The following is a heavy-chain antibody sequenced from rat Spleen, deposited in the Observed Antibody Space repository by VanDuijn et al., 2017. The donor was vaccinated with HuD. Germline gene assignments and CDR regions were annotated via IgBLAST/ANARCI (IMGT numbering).Heavy chain of an antibody. D-gene: IGHD2-5*01. CDR1: GFTFSDYD. CDR2: IIADGTRT. CDR3: AETYGFAY. Sequence: EVQLVESGGGLVQPGRSLKLSCAASGFTFSDYDMAWVRQAPKKGMEWVATIIADGTRTYYRDSVKGRFTISRDDAESTLYLQMDGLRSEDTATYYCAETYGFAYWGQGTLVTVSS. V-gene: IGHV5-17*01. J-gene: IGHJ3*01.